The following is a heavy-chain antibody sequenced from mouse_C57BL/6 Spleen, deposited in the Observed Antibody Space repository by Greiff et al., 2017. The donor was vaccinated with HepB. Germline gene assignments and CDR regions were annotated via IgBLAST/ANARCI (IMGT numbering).Heavy chain of an antibody. J-gene: IGHJ4*01. CDR2: IDPSDSYT. Sequence: QVQLQQPGAELVMPGASVKLSCKASGYTFTSYWMHWVKQRPGQGLEWIGEIDPSDSYTNYNQKFKGKSTLTVDKSSSTAYMQLSSLTSEDSAVYYCAIYYYGSSSNYYAMDYWGQGTSVTVSS. D-gene: IGHD1-1*01. CDR1: GYTFTSYW. CDR3: AIYYYGSSSNYYAMDY. V-gene: IGHV1-69*01.